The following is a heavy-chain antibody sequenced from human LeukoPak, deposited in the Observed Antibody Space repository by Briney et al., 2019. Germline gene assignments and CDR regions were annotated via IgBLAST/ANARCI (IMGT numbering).Heavy chain of an antibody. Sequence: PSQTLSLTCDISGDSVSSNIAAWNWIRQSPSRGLEWLGRTYYRSKWYNDYAESVISRITINPDTSKNQFSLQLNSVTPEDTAVYYCTRTGRGSGPPIDYWGQGTLVTVSS. D-gene: IGHD3-10*01. J-gene: IGHJ4*02. V-gene: IGHV6-1*01. CDR1: GDSVSSNIAA. CDR2: TYYRSKWYN. CDR3: TRTGRGSGPPIDY.